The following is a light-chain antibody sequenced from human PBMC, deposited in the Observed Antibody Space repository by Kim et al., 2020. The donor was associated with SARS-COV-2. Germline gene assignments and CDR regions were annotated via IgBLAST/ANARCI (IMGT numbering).Light chain of an antibody. Sequence: EIVLTQSPGTLSLSPGERATLSCRASQSLISKYLAWYQQKPGQAPRLLIYGTSSRATGIPDRFSGSGSGTDFTLTISRLEPEDFAVYYCHQYGTSPWTFGQGTKVDIK. CDR3: HQYGTSPWT. J-gene: IGKJ1*01. CDR2: GTS. CDR1: QSLISKY. V-gene: IGKV3-20*01.